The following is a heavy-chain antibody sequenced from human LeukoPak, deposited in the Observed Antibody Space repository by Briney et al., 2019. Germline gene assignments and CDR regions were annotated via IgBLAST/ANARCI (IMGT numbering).Heavy chain of an antibody. CDR3: AKNLLGSGAYSWYFDL. CDR2: ISTSGDGT. V-gene: IGHV3-23*01. Sequence: GGSLRLSCVVSGLTFSSHGMSWVRQTPGKGLEWVSSISTSGDGTVYADSVKGRVTISRDNSKNTLYLQMNSLRAEDTAVYSCAKNLLGSGAYSWYFDLWGRGTLVTVSS. CDR1: GLTFSSHG. D-gene: IGHD1-26*01. J-gene: IGHJ2*01.